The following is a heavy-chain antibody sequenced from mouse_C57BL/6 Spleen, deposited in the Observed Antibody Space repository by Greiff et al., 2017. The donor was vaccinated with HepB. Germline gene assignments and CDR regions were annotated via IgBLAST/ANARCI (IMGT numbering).Heavy chain of an antibody. CDR2: IWSGGST. Sequence: QVQLQQSGPGLVQPSQSLSITCTVSGFSFTSYGIHWVRQSPGKGLEWLGVIWSGGSTDYNAAFISRLSISKDNSKSQVFFKMNSLQADDTAIYYCARDYYGSRGAWFAYWGQGTLVTVSA. CDR3: ARDYYGSRGAWFAY. J-gene: IGHJ3*01. CDR1: GFSFTSYG. D-gene: IGHD1-1*01. V-gene: IGHV2-2*01.